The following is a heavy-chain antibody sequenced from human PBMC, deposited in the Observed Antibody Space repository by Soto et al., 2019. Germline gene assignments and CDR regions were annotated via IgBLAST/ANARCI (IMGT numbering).Heavy chain of an antibody. J-gene: IGHJ4*02. CDR2: IHYSGSS. CDR1: GGSISSGDYY. D-gene: IGHD4-17*01. CDR3: AIYGGNSVYFEY. V-gene: IGHV4-30-4*01. Sequence: QVQLQESGPGLVKPSQTLSLTCTVSGGSISSGDYYWSCIRQPPGKGLEWIGYIHYSGSSYYTPTLKGRVTISVDTPKNQFSLKLSSVTAADTAVYSCAIYGGNSVYFEYWGQGTLVPVSS.